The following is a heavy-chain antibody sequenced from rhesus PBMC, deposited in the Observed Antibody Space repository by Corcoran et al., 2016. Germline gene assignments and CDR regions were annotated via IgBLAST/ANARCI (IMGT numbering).Heavy chain of an antibody. CDR1: GGSISSGYG. J-gene: IGHJ4*01. V-gene: IGHV4S7*01. CDR3: AAYEDDYGYYYTLFDY. D-gene: IGHD3S6*01. Sequence: QLQLQESGPGLVKPSETLSLTCAVSGGSISSGYGWSWISQPPGKGREWIGNIFGSIGSTYYNPSLKSRVTISKDTSKNQFSLKLSSVTAADTAVYYCAAYEDDYGYYYTLFDYWGQGVLVTVSS. CDR2: IFGSIGST.